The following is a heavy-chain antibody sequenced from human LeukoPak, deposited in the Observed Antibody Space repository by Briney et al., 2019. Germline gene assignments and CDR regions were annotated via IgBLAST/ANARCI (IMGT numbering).Heavy chain of an antibody. Sequence: PGRSLRLSCTASGFTFGDYAMTWARQAPGKGLEWVGFIRSKAYGGTTEYAASVKGRFTISRDDSKSIAYLQMNSLKTEDTAVYYCTRDPRGSYGPDAFDIWGQGTMVTVSS. D-gene: IGHD1-26*01. V-gene: IGHV3-49*04. CDR3: TRDPRGSYGPDAFDI. J-gene: IGHJ3*02. CDR2: IRSKAYGGTT. CDR1: GFTFGDYA.